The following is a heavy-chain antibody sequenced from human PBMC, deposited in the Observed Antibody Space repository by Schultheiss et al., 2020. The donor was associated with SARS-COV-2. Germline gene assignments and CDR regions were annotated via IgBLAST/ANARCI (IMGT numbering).Heavy chain of an antibody. V-gene: IGHV4-4*07. CDR3: ARWGSGLRFLEWSQNVDALDV. J-gene: IGHJ3*01. Sequence: SETLSLTCTVSGGSISSYYWSWIRQPAGKGLGWIGRIYTSGSTNYNPSLKSRVTMSVDTSKNQFSLNLTSVTAADTAVYFCARWGSGLRFLEWSQNVDALDVWGQGTMVTVSS. CDR2: IYTSGST. D-gene: IGHD3-3*01. CDR1: GGSISSYY.